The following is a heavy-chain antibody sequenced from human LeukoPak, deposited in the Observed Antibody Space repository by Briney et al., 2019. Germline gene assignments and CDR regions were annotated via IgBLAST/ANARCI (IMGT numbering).Heavy chain of an antibody. J-gene: IGHJ6*02. D-gene: IGHD6-13*01. CDR3: AQDSTSSTSFLMGKYGMDV. CDR2: ISWDGVTT. Sequence: PGGSLRLPCAASGFIFDDYTIYWVRQVPGKGLEWVSLISWDGVTTYYADSVKGRFTISRDNSKNSLYLHMNSLRSEDTALYYCAQDSTSSTSFLMGKYGMDVWGQGTTVTVSS. CDR1: GFIFDDYT. V-gene: IGHV3-43*01.